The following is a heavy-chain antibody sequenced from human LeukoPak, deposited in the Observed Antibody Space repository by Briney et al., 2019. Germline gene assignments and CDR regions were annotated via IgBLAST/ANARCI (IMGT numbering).Heavy chain of an antibody. J-gene: IGHJ4*02. V-gene: IGHV3-23*01. D-gene: IGHD2-2*02. CDR3: AKVSTYQPLLYPVPPFDY. Sequence: GGSLRLSCAASGFTFSSYAMSWVRQAPGKGLEWVSAISGSGGSTYYADSVKGRFTISRDNSKNTLYLQMNSLRAEDTAVYYCAKVSTYQPLLYPVPPFDYWGQGTLVTVSS. CDR1: GFTFSSYA. CDR2: ISGSGGST.